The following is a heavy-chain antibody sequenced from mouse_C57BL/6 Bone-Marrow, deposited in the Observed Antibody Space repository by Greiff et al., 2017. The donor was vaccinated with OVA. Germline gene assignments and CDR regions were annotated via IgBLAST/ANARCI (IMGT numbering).Heavy chain of an antibody. V-gene: IGHV1-52*01. D-gene: IGHD3-3*01. CDR1: GYTFTSYW. CDR3: ARSEDDHLGDYYARDY. CDR2: IDPSDSET. J-gene: IGHJ4*01. Sequence: VQLQQPGAELVRPGSSVKLSCKASGYTFTSYWMHWVKQRPIQGLAWIGNIDPSDSETHYNQKFKDKATFTVDKSSSTAYMPLSSLTSEDAAVDYCARSEDDHLGDYYARDYWGQGTSVTVSS.